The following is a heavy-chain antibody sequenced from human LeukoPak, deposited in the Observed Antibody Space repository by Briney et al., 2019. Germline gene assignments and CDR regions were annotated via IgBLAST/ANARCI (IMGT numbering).Heavy chain of an antibody. Sequence: GGSLRLSCAASGFTFSSYAMSWVRQAPGEGLEWVSAISGSGGSTYYADSVKGRFTISRDNSKNTLYLQMNSLRAEDTAVYYCAKELNDFWSGYLKYNDAFDIWGQGTMVTVSS. CDR1: GFTFSSYA. J-gene: IGHJ3*02. V-gene: IGHV3-23*01. CDR2: ISGSGGST. CDR3: AKELNDFWSGYLKYNDAFDI. D-gene: IGHD3-3*01.